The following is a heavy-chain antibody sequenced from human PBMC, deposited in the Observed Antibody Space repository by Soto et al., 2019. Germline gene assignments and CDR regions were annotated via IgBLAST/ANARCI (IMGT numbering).Heavy chain of an antibody. CDR2: IIPIFGTA. CDR1: GGTFSSYA. D-gene: IGHD5-18*01. V-gene: IGHV1-69*13. CDR3: ARIYAGYNSDSG. J-gene: IGHJ4*02. Sequence: SVKVSCKASGGTFSSYAISWVRQAPGQGLEWMGGIIPIFGTANYAQKFQGRVTITADESTSTAYMELSSLRSEDTAVYYCARIYAGYNSDSGWGQGTLVTVSS.